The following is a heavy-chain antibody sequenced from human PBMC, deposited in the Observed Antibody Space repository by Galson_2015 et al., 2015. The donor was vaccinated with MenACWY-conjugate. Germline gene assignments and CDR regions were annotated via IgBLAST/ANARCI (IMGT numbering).Heavy chain of an antibody. CDR2: FSSNGHST. Sequence: SLRLSCAASGFTFSSSAMTWVRQAPGKGLEWVSVFSSNGHSTNYADSVKGRFTISRDNSKNPLYLQMNNLRAEDTALYYCAKVSPGGWYWDYCGQGTLVTVSS. D-gene: IGHD6-19*01. V-gene: IGHV3-23*01. J-gene: IGHJ4*02. CDR1: GFTFSSSA. CDR3: AKVSPGGWYWDY.